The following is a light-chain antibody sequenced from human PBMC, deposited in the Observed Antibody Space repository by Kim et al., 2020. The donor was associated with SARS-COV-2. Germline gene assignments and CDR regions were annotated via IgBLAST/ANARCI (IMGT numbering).Light chain of an antibody. CDR1: QSLLHSNGYNY. Sequence: DIVMTQSPLSLAVTPGESASISCRSSQSLLHSNGYNYLDWYLQKPGQSPQLLIFWGSNRASGVPDRFSGSGSGTDFTLKISRVEAEDVGVYYCKQGLQTPYTFGQGTKLEI. V-gene: IGKV2-28*01. CDR3: KQGLQTPYT. CDR2: WGS. J-gene: IGKJ2*01.